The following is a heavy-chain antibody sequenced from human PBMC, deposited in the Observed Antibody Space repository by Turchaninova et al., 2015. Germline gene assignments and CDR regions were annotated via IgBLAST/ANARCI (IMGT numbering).Heavy chain of an antibody. D-gene: IGHD6-6*01. CDR2: ISASGGST. V-gene: IGHV3-23*01. Sequence: EVQLLDSWGGLVQPGGSLGLPCSASGFTFSSYAMSWVRQAPGKGLEWVSSISASGGSTYYPDSVKGRFTISRDNSKNTLYLQMNSLRAEDTAVYYCAKAVAVRPVNDYWGQGTLVTVSS. J-gene: IGHJ4*02. CDR1: GFTFSSYA. CDR3: AKAVAVRPVNDY.